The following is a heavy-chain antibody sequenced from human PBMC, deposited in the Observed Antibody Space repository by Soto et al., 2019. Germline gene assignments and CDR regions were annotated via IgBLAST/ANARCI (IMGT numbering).Heavy chain of an antibody. J-gene: IGHJ6*02. V-gene: IGHV1-18*01. CDR2: ISAYNGKP. Sequence: QVQLVQSGAEVKKPGASVKVSCKASGYTFTSYGITWVRPAPGQRLEWMGWISAYNGKPNYALKLLGRVTMTTDTSTSTADMDLKSLLSDDTAVYECARTRAVTKSYGMAVWVQGTTVTVSS. CDR1: GYTFTSYG. CDR3: ARTRAVTKSYGMAV. D-gene: IGHD4-17*01.